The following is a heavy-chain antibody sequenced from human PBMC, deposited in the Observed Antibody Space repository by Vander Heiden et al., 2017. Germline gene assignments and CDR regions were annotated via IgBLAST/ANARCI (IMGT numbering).Heavy chain of an antibody. Sequence: EVQLVEAGGGLGQPGRYQRRAREGPGYTVHEHAMQWVRQVPGKGLEWVSGILRDDSRIGYADSVKGRFTISRDNGKNSLYLQMNSLRPEDTALYYCGKDMTPGGLDVWGHGTTVTVSS. CDR2: ILRDDSRI. J-gene: IGHJ6*02. CDR1: GYTVHEHA. D-gene: IGHD3-10*01. V-gene: IGHV3-9*01. CDR3: GKDMTPGGLDV.